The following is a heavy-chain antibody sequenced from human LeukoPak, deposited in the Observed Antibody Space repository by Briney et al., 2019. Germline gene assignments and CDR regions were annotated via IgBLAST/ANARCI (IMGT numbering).Heavy chain of an antibody. CDR2: ISAYNGNT. J-gene: IGHJ6*02. V-gene: IGHV1-18*01. D-gene: IGHD3-10*01. CDR3: ARDREGPHHYGSGSYYYYYYGMDV. CDR1: GYTFTSYG. Sequence: ASVKVSCKASGYTFTSYGISWVRQAPGQGLEWMGWISAYNGNTNYAQKLQGRVTMTTDTSTSTAYMELRSLRSDDTAVYYCARDREGPHHYGSGSYYYYYYGMDVWGQGTTVTVSS.